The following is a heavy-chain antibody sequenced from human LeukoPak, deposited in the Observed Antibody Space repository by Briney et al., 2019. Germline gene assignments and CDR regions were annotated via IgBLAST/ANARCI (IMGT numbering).Heavy chain of an antibody. J-gene: IGHJ6*02. CDR2: ISGSGDRA. CDR3: ARGNYHAMDV. V-gene: IGHV3-23*01. Sequence: PGGSLRLSCATSGFTFSSYAMSWVRQAPGKGLEWVSVISGSGDRAYYADSVKGRFTISRDNAKNTVYLQMNSLRAEDTAVYYCARGNYHAMDVWGQGTTVTVSS. CDR1: GFTFSSYA.